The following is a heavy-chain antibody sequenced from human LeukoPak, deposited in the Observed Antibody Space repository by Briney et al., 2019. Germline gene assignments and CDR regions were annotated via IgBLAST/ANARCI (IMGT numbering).Heavy chain of an antibody. CDR1: GYTFTGYY. Sequence: ASVKVSCKASGYTFTGYYMHWVRQAPGQGLEWMGIINPSGGSTSYAQKFQGRVTMTRDTSTSTVYMELSSLRSEDTAVYYCARDREQQLVPFYFDYWGQGTLVTVSS. CDR3: ARDREQQLVPFYFDY. CDR2: INPSGGST. J-gene: IGHJ4*02. V-gene: IGHV1-46*01. D-gene: IGHD6-13*01.